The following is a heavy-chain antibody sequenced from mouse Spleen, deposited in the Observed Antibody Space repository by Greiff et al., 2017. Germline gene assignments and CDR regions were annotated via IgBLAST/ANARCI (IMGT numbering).Heavy chain of an antibody. V-gene: IGHV5-9-3*01. CDR1: GFTFSSYA. CDR3: ARAPGYAMDY. J-gene: IGHJ4*01. CDR2: ISSGGSYT. Sequence: EVHLVESGGGLVKPGGSLKLSCAASGFTFSSYAMSWVRQTPEKRLEWVATISSGGSYTYYPDSVKGRFTISRDNAKNTLYLQMSSLRSEDTAMYYCARAPGYAMDYWGQGTSVTVSS.